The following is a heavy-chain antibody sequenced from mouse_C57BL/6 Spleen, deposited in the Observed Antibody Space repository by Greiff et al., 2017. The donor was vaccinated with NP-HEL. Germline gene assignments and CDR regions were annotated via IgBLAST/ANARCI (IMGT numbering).Heavy chain of an antibody. CDR2: ISSGSSTI. J-gene: IGHJ2*01. CDR1: GFTFSDYG. D-gene: IGHD1-1*01. V-gene: IGHV5-17*01. CDR3: ARGGLLRSYFDY. Sequence: EVMLVESGGGLVKPGGSLKLSCAASGFTFSDYGMHWVRQAPEKGLEWVAYISSGSSTIYYADTVKGRFTISRDNAKNTLFLQMTSLRSEDTAMYYCARGGLLRSYFDYWGQGTTLTVSS.